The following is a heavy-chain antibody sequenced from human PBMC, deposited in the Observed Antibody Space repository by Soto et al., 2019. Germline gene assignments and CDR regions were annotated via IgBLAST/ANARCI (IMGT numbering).Heavy chain of an antibody. V-gene: IGHV4-34*01. CDR3: AGGCMVATVYYYYCMDV. CDR2: INHSGST. J-gene: IGHJ6*02. Sequence: SETLSLTCAVYGGSFSGYYWSWIRQPPGKGLERIGEINHSGSTNYNPSLKRRVTISVDTAKNQFSLKLSSVTAADAAVYYCAGGCMVATVYYYYCMDVWGQGTTVTVSS. D-gene: IGHD5-12*01. CDR1: GGSFSGYY.